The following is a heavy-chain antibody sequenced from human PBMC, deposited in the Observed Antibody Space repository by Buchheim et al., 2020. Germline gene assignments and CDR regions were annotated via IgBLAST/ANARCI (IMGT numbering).Heavy chain of an antibody. D-gene: IGHD6-19*01. Sequence: EVQLVETGGGLIQPGGSLRLSCAASGFTVSSNYMSWVRQAPGKGLEWVSVIYSGGSTYYADSGKGRFTISRDNSKNTLDLQMNSLRAEDTAVYYCARGIAVAGRHWFDPWGQGTL. CDR3: ARGIAVAGRHWFDP. CDR1: GFTVSSNY. V-gene: IGHV3-53*02. J-gene: IGHJ5*02. CDR2: IYSGGST.